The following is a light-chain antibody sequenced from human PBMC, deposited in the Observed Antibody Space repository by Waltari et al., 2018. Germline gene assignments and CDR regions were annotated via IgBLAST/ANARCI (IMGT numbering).Light chain of an antibody. Sequence: EIVLTQSPGTLSLSPGERATLSCRASQRVGRTLAWYQQKPGQAPRLLMYGASSRATGTPDRFRGSGSGTDFSLTISRLEPEDFAVYYCQHYVRLPATFGQGTKVEIK. CDR1: QRVGRT. V-gene: IGKV3-20*01. CDR3: QHYVRLPAT. J-gene: IGKJ1*01. CDR2: GAS.